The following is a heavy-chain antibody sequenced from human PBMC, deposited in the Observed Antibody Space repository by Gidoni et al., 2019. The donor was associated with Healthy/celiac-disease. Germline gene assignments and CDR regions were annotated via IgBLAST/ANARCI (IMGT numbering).Heavy chain of an antibody. V-gene: IGHV4-4*02. D-gene: IGHD5-18*01. J-gene: IGHJ4*02. CDR3: ASSRVVLDTAIVSLGY. Sequence: HVQLQESGPGLVKPSGTLSLTCAGSGGSIGSRIRWSWVRQPPGKGLELIGKIYHSGSTNYNASLKSRVTISVDKSKNQLSLKLSSVTAADTAVYYCASSRVVLDTAIVSLGYWGQGTLVTVSS. CDR2: IYHSGST. CDR1: GGSIGSRIR.